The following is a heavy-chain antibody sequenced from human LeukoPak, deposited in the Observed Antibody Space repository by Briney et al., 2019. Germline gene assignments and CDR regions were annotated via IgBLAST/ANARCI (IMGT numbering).Heavy chain of an antibody. J-gene: IGHJ3*02. Sequence: SETLSLTCTVSGGSISSSSYYWGWIRQPPGKGLEWIGSIYYSGSTYYNPSLKSRVTISVDTSKNQFSLKLSSVTAADTPVYYCATPYYYDSSGYSHDAFDIWGQGTMVTVSS. CDR1: GGSISSSSYY. V-gene: IGHV4-39*01. CDR2: IYYSGST. D-gene: IGHD3-22*01. CDR3: ATPYYYDSSGYSHDAFDI.